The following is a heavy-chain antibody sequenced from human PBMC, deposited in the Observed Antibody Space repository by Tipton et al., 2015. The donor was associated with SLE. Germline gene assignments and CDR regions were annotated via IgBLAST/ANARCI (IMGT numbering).Heavy chain of an antibody. CDR1: GGSISSYY. V-gene: IGHV4-59*01. CDR2: LYYSGST. J-gene: IGHJ6*04. D-gene: IGHD3-10*01. Sequence: TLSLTCTVSGGSISSYYWSWIRQPPGKGLEWIGYLYYSGSTNYNPSLKSRVTISVDTSKKQFSLKLSSVTAADTAVYYCARESGSPLPWLDVWGKGTTVTVSS. CDR3: ARESGSPLPWLDV.